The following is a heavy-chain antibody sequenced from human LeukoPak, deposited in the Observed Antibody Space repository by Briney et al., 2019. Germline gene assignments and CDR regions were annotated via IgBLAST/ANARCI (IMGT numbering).Heavy chain of an antibody. Sequence: GGSLRLSCAASGFTFSHAWMSWVRQAPGKGVEWVGRIKNKPDGGTTDYAAPVQGRFTISRDDSKNTLSLQMNSLKAEDTAVYYCTVVNYGSGSYPLGYWGQGTLVTVSS. V-gene: IGHV3-15*01. J-gene: IGHJ4*02. CDR2: IKNKPDGGTT. CDR3: TVVNYGSGSYPLGY. D-gene: IGHD3-10*01. CDR1: GFTFSHAW.